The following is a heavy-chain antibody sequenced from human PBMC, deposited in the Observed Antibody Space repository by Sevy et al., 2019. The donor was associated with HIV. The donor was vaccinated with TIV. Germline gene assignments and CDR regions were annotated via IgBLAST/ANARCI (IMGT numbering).Heavy chain of an antibody. Sequence: SETLSLTCAVSGGSISSGGYSWSWIRQPPGKGLEWIGYIYHSGSTYYNPSLKSRVTISVDRSKNQFSLKLSSVTAADTAVYYCARVRVVAATNPVDAFDIWGQRTMVTVSS. CDR2: IYHSGST. CDR3: ARVRVVAATNPVDAFDI. CDR1: GGSISSGGYS. D-gene: IGHD2-15*01. J-gene: IGHJ3*02. V-gene: IGHV4-30-2*01.